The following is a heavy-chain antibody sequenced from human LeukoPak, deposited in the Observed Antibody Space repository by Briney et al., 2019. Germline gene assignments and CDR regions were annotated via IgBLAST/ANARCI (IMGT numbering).Heavy chain of an antibody. D-gene: IGHD3-10*01. Sequence: ASVKVSCKASGYTFTSYDINWVRQATGQGLEWMGWMNPNSGNTGYAQKFQGRVTMTRNTSISTACMELSSLRSEDTAVYYCARGSAMVRGVITNWFDPWGQGTLVTVSS. CDR3: ARGSAMVRGVITNWFDP. J-gene: IGHJ5*02. CDR2: MNPNSGNT. CDR1: GYTFTSYD. V-gene: IGHV1-8*01.